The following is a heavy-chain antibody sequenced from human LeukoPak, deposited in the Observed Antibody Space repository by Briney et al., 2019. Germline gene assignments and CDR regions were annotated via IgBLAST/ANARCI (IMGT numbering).Heavy chain of an antibody. CDR3: ARSRYGYNSGHFDY. Sequence: GASVKVSCKASGYTFTGYYMHWVRQAPGQGLEWMGWINPNSGGTNYAQKFQGWVTMTRDTSISTAYMELSRLSSVTAADTAVYYCARSRYGYNSGHFDYWGQGTLVTVSS. J-gene: IGHJ4*02. V-gene: IGHV1-2*04. CDR2: INPNSGGT. D-gene: IGHD5-24*01. CDR1: GYTFTGYY.